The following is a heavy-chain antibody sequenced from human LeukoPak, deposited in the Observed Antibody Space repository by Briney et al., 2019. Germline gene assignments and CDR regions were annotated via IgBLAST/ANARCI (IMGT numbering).Heavy chain of an antibody. CDR3: ALYRYSTGWFGTFDY. Sequence: GGSLRLSCTASGFTLTTYAMNWVRQAPGKGLEWVSAISGSGITTSYADSVKGHFTISRDNSKNTLDLQMNTLRAEDTAVYYCALYRYSTGWFGTFDYWGLGTLDTVSS. CDR1: GFTLTTYA. D-gene: IGHD6-19*01. J-gene: IGHJ4*02. V-gene: IGHV3-23*01. CDR2: ISGSGITT.